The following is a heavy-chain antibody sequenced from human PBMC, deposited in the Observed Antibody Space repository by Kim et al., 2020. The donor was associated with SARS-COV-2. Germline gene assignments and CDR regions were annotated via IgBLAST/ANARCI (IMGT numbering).Heavy chain of an antibody. Sequence: GESLQISCKGSGYSFTTYWIGWVRQMPGKGLEWMGIIYPGDSDTRYSPSFQGQVTISVDKSISTAYLQWSSLKASDTAIYYCARRGGVSWFDPWGQGTLVTVSS. J-gene: IGHJ5*02. V-gene: IGHV5-51*01. CDR3: ARRGGVSWFDP. D-gene: IGHD2-21*01. CDR1: GYSFTTYW. CDR2: IYPGDSDT.